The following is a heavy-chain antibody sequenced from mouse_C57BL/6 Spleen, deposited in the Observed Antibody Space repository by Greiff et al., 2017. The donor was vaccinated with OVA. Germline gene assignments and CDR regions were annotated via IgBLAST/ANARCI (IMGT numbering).Heavy chain of an antibody. CDR2: ISYDGSN. J-gene: IGHJ4*01. CDR1: GYSITSGYY. V-gene: IGHV3-6*01. D-gene: IGHD1-3*01. CDR3: ARDDNYYAMGY. Sequence: EVHLVESGPGLVKPSQSLSLTCSVTGYSITSGYYWNWIRQFPGNKLEWMGYISYDGSNNYNPTLKNRNSITRDKSKNQCFLKLNSVTTEDTATYDCARDDNYYAMGYWGKGTPVTVSS.